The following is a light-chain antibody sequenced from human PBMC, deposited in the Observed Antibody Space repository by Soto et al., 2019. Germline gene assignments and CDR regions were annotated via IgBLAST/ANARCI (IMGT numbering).Light chain of an antibody. CDR3: QQRWRWPSNT. Sequence: EIVLTQSPGTLSLSPGERATLSCRASQTVTSGYLAWYQQKPGQAPRLLIYGTRRAPGIPDTFSGSGSGTDFTPTISRLEPEDFAVYYCQQRWRWPSNTFGQGTRLESK. J-gene: IGKJ5*01. CDR1: QTVTSGY. CDR2: GT. V-gene: IGKV3-20*01.